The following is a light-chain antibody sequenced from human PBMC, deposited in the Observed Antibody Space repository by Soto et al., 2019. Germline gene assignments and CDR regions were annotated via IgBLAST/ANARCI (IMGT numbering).Light chain of an antibody. J-gene: IGLJ3*02. CDR2: ANN. CDR1: SSNIGNNY. CDR3: GTWDNSLSGWV. V-gene: IGLV1-51*02. Sequence: QSVLTQPPSVSAAPGQKVTISCSGSSSNIGNNYVSWYQQLPGTAPKLLISANNERPSGIPGRFSGSKSGASVTLDITGLQTGDEADYYCGTWDNSLSGWVFGGGTKLTVL.